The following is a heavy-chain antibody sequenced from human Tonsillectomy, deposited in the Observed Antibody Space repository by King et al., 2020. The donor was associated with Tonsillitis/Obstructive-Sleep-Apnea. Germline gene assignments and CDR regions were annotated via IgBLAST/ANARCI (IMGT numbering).Heavy chain of an antibody. CDR2: IDPSDSYT. V-gene: IGHV5-10-1*01. Sequence: QLVQSGAEVKKPGESLRISCKGSGYSFTSYWISWVRQMPGKGLEWMGRIDPSDSYTDYSPSFQGHVTISADKSISTAYLQGSSLKASDTAMYYCASAGDSYSAIDVWGHGTTVTVSS. D-gene: IGHD3-10*01. CDR3: ASAGDSYSAIDV. J-gene: IGHJ6*02. CDR1: GYSFTSYW.